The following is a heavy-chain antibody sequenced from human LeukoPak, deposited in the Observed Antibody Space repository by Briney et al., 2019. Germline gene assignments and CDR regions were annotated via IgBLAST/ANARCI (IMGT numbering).Heavy chain of an antibody. J-gene: IGHJ3*02. Sequence: GGSLKISCKGSGYSFAYYWIAWVRQMPGKGLEWMGIIYPGDSDTRYNPSFQGRFTISADKSTTTAYLQWSSLKASDTATYYCARHEHDSVADGDAFDIWGQGTVVTVSS. D-gene: IGHD6-19*01. V-gene: IGHV5-51*01. CDR2: IYPGDSDT. CDR1: GYSFAYYW. CDR3: ARHEHDSVADGDAFDI.